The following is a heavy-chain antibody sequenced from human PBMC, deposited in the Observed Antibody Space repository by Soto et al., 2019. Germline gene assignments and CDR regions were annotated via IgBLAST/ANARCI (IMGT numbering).Heavy chain of an antibody. J-gene: IGHJ5*02. CDR2: ISGSDGRT. D-gene: IGHD2-2*01. V-gene: IGHV3-23*01. Sequence: GGSLRLSCAASGFTFSSYAMSWVRQAPGKGLEWVSDISGSDGRTYYAGSVKGRFTISRDNSKNTLYLQMNSLRAEDTAVYYCAKYQSQPLSWFDPWGQGTLVTVSS. CDR3: AKYQSQPLSWFDP. CDR1: GFTFSSYA.